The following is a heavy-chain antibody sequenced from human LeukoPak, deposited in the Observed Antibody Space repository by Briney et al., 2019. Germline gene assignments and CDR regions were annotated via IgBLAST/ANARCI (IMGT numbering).Heavy chain of an antibody. D-gene: IGHD6-13*01. Sequence: GGSLRLSCAASGFTFSTYSMNWVRQAPGRGLEWVSSISSGGGYMYFADSVRGRFTISRDNSKNTLYLQMNSLRAEDTAVYYCASQNLAAAAVFVDYWGQGTLVTVSS. V-gene: IGHV3-21*01. CDR3: ASQNLAAAAVFVDY. CDR1: GFTFSTYS. CDR2: ISSGGGYM. J-gene: IGHJ4*02.